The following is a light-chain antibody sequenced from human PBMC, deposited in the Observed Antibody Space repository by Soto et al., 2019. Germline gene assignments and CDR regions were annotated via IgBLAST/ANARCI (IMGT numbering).Light chain of an antibody. V-gene: IGKV3-11*01. Sequence: EIVLKQSPATLSLSPGERATLSCRASQSINRHLAWYRQKPGQAPRLLIYDASNTATGIPARFSGSGSGTDFTLTISRLEPEDFGVYYCQQRSNWPPVNFGGGTKVDIK. CDR3: QQRSNWPPVN. J-gene: IGKJ4*01. CDR1: QSINRH. CDR2: DAS.